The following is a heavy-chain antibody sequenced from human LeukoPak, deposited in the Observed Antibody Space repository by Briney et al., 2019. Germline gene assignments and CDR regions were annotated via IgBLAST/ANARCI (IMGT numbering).Heavy chain of an antibody. CDR2: INHSGST. Sequence: SETLSLTCAVYGGSVSGYYWSWICQPRGKGLEWIGEINHSGSTNYNPSLKSRVTISVDTSKNQFSLKLSSVTAADTAVYYCARGQTYYYGSGSYRPFDYWGQGTLVTVSS. D-gene: IGHD3-10*01. CDR3: ARGQTYYYGSGSYRPFDY. J-gene: IGHJ4*02. V-gene: IGHV4-34*01. CDR1: GGSVSGYY.